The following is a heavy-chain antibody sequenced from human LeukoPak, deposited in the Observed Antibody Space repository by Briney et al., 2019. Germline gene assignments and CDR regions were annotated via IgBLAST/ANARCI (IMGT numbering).Heavy chain of an antibody. V-gene: IGHV4-4*07. CDR2: IYTSGST. Sequence: SETLSLTCTVSGGSFSNYYWSWIRQPAGKGLKWIGRIYTSGSTNYNPSVKSRVTMSVDTSDNQFSLKLTSVTAADTAVYYCAGQPPQYYGMDVWGQGTTVTVSS. CDR3: AGQPPQYYGMDV. D-gene: IGHD1-14*01. J-gene: IGHJ6*02. CDR1: GGSFSNYY.